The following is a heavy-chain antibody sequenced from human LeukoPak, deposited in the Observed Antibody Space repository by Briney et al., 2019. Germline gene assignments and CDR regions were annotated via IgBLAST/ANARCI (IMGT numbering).Heavy chain of an antibody. CDR3: ARRGTTYCTVDSCHPNWFDP. CDR2: ISSSSTTI. CDR1: GFTFSTYS. Sequence: GGSLRLSCAASGFTFSTYSMNWVRQAPGKGLEWVSYISSSSTTIYYADSVKGRFTISRDNAKNSLYLLMNSLRAEDTAVYYCARRGTTYCTVDSCHPNWFDPWGQGTLVTVSS. V-gene: IGHV3-48*04. D-gene: IGHD2-15*01. J-gene: IGHJ5*02.